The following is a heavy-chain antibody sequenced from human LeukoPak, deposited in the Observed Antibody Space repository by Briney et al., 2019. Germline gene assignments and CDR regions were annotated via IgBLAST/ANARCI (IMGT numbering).Heavy chain of an antibody. CDR3: AKDLQQLVRGDFDY. V-gene: IGHV3-9*01. CDR2: ISWNSGTI. Sequence: GRSLRLSCAASGFTFNDYAMHWVRQAPGKGLEWVSGISWNSGTIGYADSVKGRFTISRDNAKNSRFLKMNSLRAEDTALYYCAKDLQQLVRGDFDYWGQGTLVTVSS. J-gene: IGHJ4*02. CDR1: GFTFNDYA. D-gene: IGHD6-13*01.